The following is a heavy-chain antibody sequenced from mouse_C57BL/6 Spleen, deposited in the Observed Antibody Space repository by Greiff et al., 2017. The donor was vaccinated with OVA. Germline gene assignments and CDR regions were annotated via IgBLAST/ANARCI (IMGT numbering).Heavy chain of an antibody. Sequence: QVQLQQPGTELVKPGASVKLSCTASGYTFTSYWMHWVKQRPGQGLEWIGNINPGNGGTKYNEKFKSKATLTVDKSSITAYMQLSSLTSEDSAVYYCAREIKVAMDYWGQGTSVTVSS. V-gene: IGHV1-53*01. D-gene: IGHD2-4*01. CDR3: AREIKVAMDY. CDR1: GYTFTSYW. J-gene: IGHJ4*01. CDR2: INPGNGGT.